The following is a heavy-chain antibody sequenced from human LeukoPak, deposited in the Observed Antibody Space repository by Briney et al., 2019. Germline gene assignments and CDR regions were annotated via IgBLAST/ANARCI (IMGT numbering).Heavy chain of an antibody. Sequence: GGSLRLSCAASGFTFSGYGMHWVRQAPRKGLDRVSFIRYGGSDKYYADSVKGRFTISRDNSKNTLYLQMNSLGVDDTAVYYCASMSIAQLPRREYWGQGTLVTVSS. V-gene: IGHV3-30*02. D-gene: IGHD5-24*01. CDR1: GFTFSGYG. CDR2: IRYGGSDK. J-gene: IGHJ4*02. CDR3: ASMSIAQLPRREY.